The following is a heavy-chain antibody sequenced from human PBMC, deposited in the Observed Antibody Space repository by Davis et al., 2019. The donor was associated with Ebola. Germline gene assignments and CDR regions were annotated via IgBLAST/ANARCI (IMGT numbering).Heavy chain of an antibody. J-gene: IGHJ3*02. CDR1: GFTFDDYA. D-gene: IGHD3-22*01. Sequence: GESLKISCAASGFTFDDYAMHWVRQAPGKGLEWVSLISGDGGSTYYADSVKGRFTISRDNSKNSLYLQMNSLRTEDTALYYCAKPEYYYDSSGYSADAFDIWGQGTMVTVSS. CDR3: AKPEYYYDSSGYSADAFDI. V-gene: IGHV3-43*02. CDR2: ISGDGGST.